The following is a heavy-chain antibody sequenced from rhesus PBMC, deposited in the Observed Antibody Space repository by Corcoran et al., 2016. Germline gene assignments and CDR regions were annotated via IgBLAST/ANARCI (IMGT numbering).Heavy chain of an antibody. J-gene: IGHJ4*01. CDR1: GYSFTGYW. Sequence: VQLVQSGAEVKRPGASLMIPCQTSGYSFTGYWISWVSQMPGKGLEWMGAIDPSDSDTRYSPSFQGQVTISADKSSSTTYLQWSSLKASDSATYYCAKLGSYSSGWHFDYWGQGVLVTVSS. V-gene: IGHV5-2*01. CDR3: AKLGSYSSGWHFDY. D-gene: IGHD6-31*01. CDR2: IDPSDSDT.